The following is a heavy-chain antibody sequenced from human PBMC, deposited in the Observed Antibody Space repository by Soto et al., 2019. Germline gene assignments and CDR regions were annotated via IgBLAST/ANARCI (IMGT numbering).Heavy chain of an antibody. Sequence: EVQLVESGGGLVQPGGSLRLSCAASGFTFSNYDMHWFRQVTGKCVEWVSGITTAGDTYYPGSLKGRFTISRAKAKNSLYLQMNSLSAGDQAEYYCASELHGGRYGMDVWGQGTTVTGSS. V-gene: IGHV3-13*04. CDR3: ASELHGGRYGMDV. CDR1: GFTFSNYD. CDR2: ITTAGDT. J-gene: IGHJ6*02.